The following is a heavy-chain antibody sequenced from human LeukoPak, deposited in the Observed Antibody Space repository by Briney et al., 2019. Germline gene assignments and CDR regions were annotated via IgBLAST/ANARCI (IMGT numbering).Heavy chain of an antibody. V-gene: IGHV1-18*01. Sequence: ASVKVSCKASGYTFTSYGISWVRQAPGQGLEWMGWISAYNGNTNYAQKLQGRVTMTTDTSTSTAYVELRSLRSDDTAVYYCARDRSHLAAVGEFDCWGQGTLVAVSS. CDR2: ISAYNGNT. CDR1: GYTFTSYG. D-gene: IGHD6-13*01. J-gene: IGHJ4*02. CDR3: ARDRSHLAAVGEFDC.